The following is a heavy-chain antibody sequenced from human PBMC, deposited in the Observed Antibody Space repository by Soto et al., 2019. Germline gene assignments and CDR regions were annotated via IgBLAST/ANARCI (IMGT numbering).Heavy chain of an antibody. CDR1: EGNIANDD. CDR3: ARDDYKDGGNNWFDP. J-gene: IGHJ5*02. Sequence: SETLCLTWRFSEGNIANDDGSWIRKQTGKGLEWIVRMYTKERTNYTRSFKSRVTISVDTSKNQFSLKLNAVTAADTAVYYCARDDYKDGGNNWFDPWGQGTLVTVS. V-gene: IGHV4-4*07. D-gene: IGHD4-4*01. CDR2: MYTKERT.